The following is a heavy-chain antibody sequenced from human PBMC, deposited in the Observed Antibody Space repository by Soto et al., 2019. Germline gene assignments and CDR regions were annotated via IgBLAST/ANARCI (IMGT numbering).Heavy chain of an antibody. J-gene: IGHJ4*02. Sequence: QVQLVQSGAEVKKPGASVKVSCKASGYTFTSYDINWVRQATGQGLEWMGWMNPNSGNTGYAQKFQGRVTMTRNTSISTAYMELSSLRSEETAVYYCAGEHSSSWRFDYWGQGTLVTVSS. CDR1: GYTFTSYD. D-gene: IGHD6-13*01. V-gene: IGHV1-8*01. CDR3: AGEHSSSWRFDY. CDR2: MNPNSGNT.